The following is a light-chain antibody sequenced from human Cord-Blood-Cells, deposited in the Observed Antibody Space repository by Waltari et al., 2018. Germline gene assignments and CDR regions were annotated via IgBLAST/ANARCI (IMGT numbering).Light chain of an antibody. Sequence: QSALTQPASVSGSPGQSITISCTGTSRDVGGYNYVSWYQQHPGKAPKLSICDVGNRPSGVSNRFSVSKSGNTASLTISGLQAEDEADYYCSSYTSSSTYVFGTVTKVTVL. CDR1: SRDVGGYNY. J-gene: IGLJ1*01. V-gene: IGLV2-14*01. CDR3: SSYTSSSTYV. CDR2: DVG.